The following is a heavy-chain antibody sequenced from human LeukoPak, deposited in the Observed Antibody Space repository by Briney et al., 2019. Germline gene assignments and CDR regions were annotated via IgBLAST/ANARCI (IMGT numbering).Heavy chain of an antibody. CDR2: IKSKTGGGTT. J-gene: IGHJ6*02. Sequence: GGSLRLSCAASGFTFNNAWMSWVRQAPGKGLEWVGRIKSKTGGGTTDYAAPVKGRFPISRDDSKNTLYLKLNSLKTEDTAVYYCTTNLPAAFYYYGMAVWGQGTTVTVSS. V-gene: IGHV3-15*01. CDR1: GFTFNNAW. CDR3: TTNLPAAFYYYGMAV.